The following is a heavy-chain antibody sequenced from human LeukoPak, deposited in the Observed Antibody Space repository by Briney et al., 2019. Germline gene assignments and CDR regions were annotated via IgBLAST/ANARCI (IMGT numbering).Heavy chain of an antibody. CDR1: GFTFSSYA. J-gene: IGHJ4*02. CDR2: ISGSGGST. CDR3: AKSVVVAAYYYFDC. Sequence: GGSLRLSCAASGFTFSSYAMSWVRQAPGKGLEWVSAISGSGGSTYYADSVKGRFTIPRDNSKTTLYLQMNSLRAEDTAVYFCAKSVVVAAYYYFDCWGQGTLVTVSS. D-gene: IGHD2-15*01. V-gene: IGHV3-23*01.